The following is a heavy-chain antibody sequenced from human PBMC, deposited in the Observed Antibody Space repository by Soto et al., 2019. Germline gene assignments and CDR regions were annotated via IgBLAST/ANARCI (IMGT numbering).Heavy chain of an antibody. CDR3: TRASSYAFDY. D-gene: IGHD2-2*01. J-gene: IGHJ4*02. V-gene: IGHV4-59*12. CDR2: LYYSGGT. CDR1: GGSISSYY. Sequence: SETLSLTCTVSGGSISSYYWSWSRQLPGKGLEWIGCLYYSGGTTYNPSLKSRVTISVDRGKNFLYLQMNGLKGDDSGIYYCTRASSYAFDYWGQGALVTVSS.